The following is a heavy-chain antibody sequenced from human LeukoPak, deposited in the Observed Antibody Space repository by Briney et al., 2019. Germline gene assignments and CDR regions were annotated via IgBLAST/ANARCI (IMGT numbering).Heavy chain of an antibody. CDR1: GYTFTGYY. CDR2: INPNSGGT. J-gene: IGHJ5*02. CDR3: ARELYSSSAINWFDP. Sequence: ASVKVSCKASGYTFTGYYMHWVRQAPGQGLEWMGRINPNSGGTNYAQKFQGRVTMTRDTSISTAYMELSRLRSDDTAMYYCARELYSSSAINWFDPWGQGTLVTVSS. V-gene: IGHV1-2*06. D-gene: IGHD6-6*01.